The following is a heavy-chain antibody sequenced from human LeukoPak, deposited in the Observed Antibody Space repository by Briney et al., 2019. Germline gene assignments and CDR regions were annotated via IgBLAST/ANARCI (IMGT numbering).Heavy chain of an antibody. D-gene: IGHD5-24*01. Sequence: GASLQISSKGSGYIFTSYWIGWVRQLPGKGLEWMGIIYPGDSDTRYSPSFQGQVTISADKSISTVYLQWSSLKASDTAMYYCARLIGDGYNFDYWGQGTLVTVSS. J-gene: IGHJ4*02. CDR2: IYPGDSDT. CDR3: ARLIGDGYNFDY. CDR1: GYIFTSYW. V-gene: IGHV5-51*01.